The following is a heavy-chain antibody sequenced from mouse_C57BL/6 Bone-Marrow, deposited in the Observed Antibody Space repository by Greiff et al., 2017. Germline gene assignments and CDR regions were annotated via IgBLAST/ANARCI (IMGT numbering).Heavy chain of an antibody. CDR2: IYPSDSET. CDR1: GYTFTSYW. CDR3: ARGYSLFDY. D-gene: IGHD2-14*01. J-gene: IGHJ2*01. V-gene: IGHV1-61*01. Sequence: QVQLKQPGAELVRPGSSVKLSCKASGYTFTSYWMDWVKQRPGQGLEWIGNIYPSDSETHYNQKFKDKATLTVDQSSSTAYMQLSSLTSEDSAVYYCARGYSLFDYWGQGTTLTVSS.